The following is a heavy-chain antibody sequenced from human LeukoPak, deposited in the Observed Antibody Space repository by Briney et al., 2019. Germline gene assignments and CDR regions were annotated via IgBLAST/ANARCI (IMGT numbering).Heavy chain of an antibody. V-gene: IGHV4-30-2*01. D-gene: IGHD6-13*01. J-gene: IGHJ4*02. CDR1: GGSISSGGYY. CDR2: IYHSGST. Sequence: SQTLSLTCTVSGGSISSGGYYWSWIRQPPGKGLEWIGYIYHSGSTYYNPSLKSRVTISVDRSKNQFSLKLSSVTAADTAVYYCARALYSSSWYGWFDYWGQGTLVTVSS. CDR3: ARALYSSSWYGWFDY.